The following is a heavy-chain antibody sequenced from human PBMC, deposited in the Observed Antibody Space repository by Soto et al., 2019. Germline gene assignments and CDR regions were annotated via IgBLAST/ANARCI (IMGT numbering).Heavy chain of an antibody. J-gene: IGHJ4*02. CDR2: ISGSGDGV. D-gene: IGHD5-18*01. CDR3: AGPGYSSQDY. CDR1: GFTFSSFA. V-gene: IGHV3-23*01. Sequence: GGSLRLSCAASGFTFSSFALSWVRQAPGKGLEWVSAISGSGDGVDYADSVEGQFTISRDNSKNTLYLQMNSLRVGDTAVYYCAGPGYSSQDYWGQGTLVTVSS.